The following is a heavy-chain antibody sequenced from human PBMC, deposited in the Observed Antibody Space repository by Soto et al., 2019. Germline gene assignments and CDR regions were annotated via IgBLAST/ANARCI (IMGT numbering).Heavy chain of an antibody. CDR1: GFTFSSYA. Sequence: GGSLRLSCAASGFTFSSYAMSWVRQAPGKGLEWVSAISGSGGSTYYADSVKGRFTISRDNSKNTLYLQMNSLRAEDTAVYYCAKHGSGSYYNYYYYGMDVWGQGTTVTVS. D-gene: IGHD3-10*01. CDR3: AKHGSGSYYNYYYYGMDV. J-gene: IGHJ6*02. V-gene: IGHV3-23*01. CDR2: ISGSGGST.